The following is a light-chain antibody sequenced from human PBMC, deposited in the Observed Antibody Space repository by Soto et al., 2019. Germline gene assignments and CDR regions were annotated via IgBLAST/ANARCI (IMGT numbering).Light chain of an antibody. V-gene: IGKV1-39*01. CDR2: SAS. CDR1: QSISRY. CDR3: QQSYNGPFT. J-gene: IGKJ3*01. Sequence: DIHMTQAAASRSASVGGALTRACVAGQSISRYLNWYQQRPGKAPKLLIYSASTLQTGVPSRFSGSGSGTDFTLTISSLQPEDFATYYCQQSYNGPFTFGPGTKVDIK.